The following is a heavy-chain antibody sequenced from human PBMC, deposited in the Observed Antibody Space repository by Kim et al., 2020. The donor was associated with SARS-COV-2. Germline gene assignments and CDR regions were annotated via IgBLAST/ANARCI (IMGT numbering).Heavy chain of an antibody. CDR3: ARDLGYCSSTSCYSLLLDY. V-gene: IGHV4-4*07. D-gene: IGHD2-2*01. Sequence: SETLSLTCTVSGGSISSYYWSWIRQPAGKGLEWIGRIYTSGSTNYNPSLKSRVTMSVDTSKNQFSLKLSSVTAADTAVYYCARDLGYCSSTSCYSLLLDYWGQGTLVTVSS. CDR2: IYTSGST. J-gene: IGHJ4*02. CDR1: GGSISSYY.